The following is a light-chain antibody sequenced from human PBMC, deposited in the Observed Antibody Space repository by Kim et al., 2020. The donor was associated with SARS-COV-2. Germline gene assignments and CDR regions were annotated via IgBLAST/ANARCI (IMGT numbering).Light chain of an antibody. CDR3: QTWGTGVWV. CDR2: VNSDGSH. CDR1: SGHSSYA. V-gene: IGLV4-69*01. J-gene: IGLJ3*02. Sequence: ASVKLTCTLSSGHSSYAISWHQQQPEKGPRFLMKVNSDGSHNKGDGIPDRFSGSSSGAERYLTISSLQSEDEAAYYCQTWGTGVWVFGGGTKL.